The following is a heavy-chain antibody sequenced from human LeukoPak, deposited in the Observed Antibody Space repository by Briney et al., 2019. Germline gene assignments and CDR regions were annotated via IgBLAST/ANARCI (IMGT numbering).Heavy chain of an antibody. V-gene: IGHV5-51*01. J-gene: IGHJ6*02. D-gene: IGHD2-21*02. CDR1: GYSFTSYW. CDR2: IYPGDSDT. CDR3: ATSYCGGDCYSYHYGMDV. Sequence: GESLKISCKGSGYSFTSYWIGWVRQMPGKGLEWMGIIYPGDSDTRYSPSFQGQVTISADKSISTAYLQWSSLKASDTAMYYCATSYCGGDCYSYHYGMDVWGQGTTVTVSS.